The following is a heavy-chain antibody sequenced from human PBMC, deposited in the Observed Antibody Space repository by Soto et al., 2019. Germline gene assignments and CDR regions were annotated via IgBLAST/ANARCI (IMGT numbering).Heavy chain of an antibody. J-gene: IGHJ6*02. Sequence: ASVKVSCKASGVSFSNYAMSWVRQAPGQGLEWIGSFIPVIDTANYAQKLQGRVTITADESTRTAYMELTSLTSDDTGVYFCARDFRTYSHGVDVWGQGTAVTVSS. CDR3: ARDFRTYSHGVDV. V-gene: IGHV1-69*11. CDR1: GVSFSNYA. CDR2: FIPVIDTA. D-gene: IGHD4-4*01.